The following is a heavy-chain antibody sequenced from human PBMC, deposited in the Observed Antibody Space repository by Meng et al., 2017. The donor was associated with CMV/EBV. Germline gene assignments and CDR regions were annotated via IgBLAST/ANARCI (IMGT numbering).Heavy chain of an antibody. D-gene: IGHD4-11*01. CDR2: IRYDGSNK. Sequence: LSLTCAASGFTFSSYGMHWVRQAPGKGLEWVAFIRYDGSNKYYADSVKGRFTISRDNSKNTLYLQMNSLRAEDTAVYYCAKDKGEDDYSNEGGLIDYWGQGTLVTVSS. CDR1: GFTFSSYG. V-gene: IGHV3-30*02. J-gene: IGHJ4*02. CDR3: AKDKGEDDYSNEGGLIDY.